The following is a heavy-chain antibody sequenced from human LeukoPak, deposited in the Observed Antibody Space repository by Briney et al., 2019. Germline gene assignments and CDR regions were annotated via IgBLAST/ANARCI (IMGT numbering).Heavy chain of an antibody. Sequence: GGSLRLSCAASRFTFSSYAMSWVRQAPGKGLEWVSAISGSGGSTYYADSVKGRFTISRDNSKNTLYLQMNSPRAEDRAVYYCAKEITYSSSWYPFDYWGQGTLVTVSS. CDR2: ISGSGGST. J-gene: IGHJ4*02. CDR1: RFTFSSYA. D-gene: IGHD6-13*01. V-gene: IGHV3-23*01. CDR3: AKEITYSSSWYPFDY.